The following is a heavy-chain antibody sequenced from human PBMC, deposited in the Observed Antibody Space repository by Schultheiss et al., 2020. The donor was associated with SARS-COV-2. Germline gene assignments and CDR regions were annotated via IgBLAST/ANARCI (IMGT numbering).Heavy chain of an antibody. CDR1: GYTFTASN. J-gene: IGHJ4*02. V-gene: IGHV1-2*04. Sequence: ASVKVSCQASGYTFTASNMQWVRQAPGQGLEWMGWINLNSGATNYAQKFQGWVTMTRDTSINTAYMELRRLTSDDTAVYYCARDPLATSNWEFDYWGQGTLVTVSS. CDR2: INLNSGAT. D-gene: IGHD1-26*01. CDR3: ARDPLATSNWEFDY.